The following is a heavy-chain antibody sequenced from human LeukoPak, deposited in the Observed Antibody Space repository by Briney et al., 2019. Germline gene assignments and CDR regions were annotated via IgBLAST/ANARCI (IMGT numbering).Heavy chain of an antibody. D-gene: IGHD1-26*01. Sequence: SETLSLTCTVSGGSISSYYWSWIRQPPGKGLEWIGYIHSSGSTKFNPSLKSRVTISVDTSKNQFSLKLNSVTAADTAVYYCARHISSGGTYAHFDYWGQGSLVTVSS. CDR2: IHSSGST. V-gene: IGHV4-59*08. CDR3: ARHISSGGTYAHFDY. CDR1: GGSISSYY. J-gene: IGHJ4*02.